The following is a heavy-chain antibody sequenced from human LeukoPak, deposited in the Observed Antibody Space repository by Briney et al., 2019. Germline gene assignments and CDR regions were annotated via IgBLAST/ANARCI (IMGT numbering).Heavy chain of an antibody. D-gene: IGHD3-22*01. J-gene: IGHJ4*02. Sequence: ASVTVSCKASGYTFTSYYMHWVRQAPGQGLEWMGIINPSGGSTSYAQKFQGRVTMTRDMSTSTVYMELSSLRSEDTAVYYCARDSPPDSSGYYLYYFDYWGQGTLVTVSS. CDR1: GYTFTSYY. CDR3: ARDSPPDSSGYYLYYFDY. V-gene: IGHV1-46*01. CDR2: INPSGGST.